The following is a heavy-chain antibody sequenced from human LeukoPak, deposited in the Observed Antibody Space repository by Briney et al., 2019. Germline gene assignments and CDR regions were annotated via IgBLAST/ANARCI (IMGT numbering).Heavy chain of an antibody. CDR1: GFTFSSYS. V-gene: IGHV3-21*01. CDR3: ARVAYGDYYLDY. J-gene: IGHJ4*02. Sequence: PGGSLRLSCAASGFTFSSYSMNWVRQAPGKGLEWVSSISTTGSYIYYADSVKGRFTVSRDYAKNSLFLQMTSLRAEDTAVYYCARVAYGDYYLDYWGQGTLVTVSS. CDR2: ISTTGSYI. D-gene: IGHD4-17*01.